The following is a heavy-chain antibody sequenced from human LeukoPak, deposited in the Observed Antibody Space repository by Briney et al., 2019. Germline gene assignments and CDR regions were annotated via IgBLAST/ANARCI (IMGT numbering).Heavy chain of an antibody. Sequence: GGSLRLPCAASGFTFSNAWMSWVRQAPGKGLEWVGRIKSKTDGGTTDYAAPVKGRFTISRDDSKNTLYLQMNSLKTEDTAVYYCTTEWPTPDYDILTGYYPPLDYWGQGTLVTVSS. CDR1: GFTFSNAW. J-gene: IGHJ4*02. D-gene: IGHD3-9*01. CDR2: IKSKTDGGTT. V-gene: IGHV3-15*01. CDR3: TTEWPTPDYDILTGYYPPLDY.